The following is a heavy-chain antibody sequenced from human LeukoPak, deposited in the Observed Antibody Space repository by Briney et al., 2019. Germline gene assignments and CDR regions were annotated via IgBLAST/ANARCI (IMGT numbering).Heavy chain of an antibody. CDR2: INLNSGGT. CDR3: ARDAGYCTGGSCWYFDH. V-gene: IGHV1-2*02. Sequence: GASVKVSCKASGYTFTDYYMNWVRQAPGQGLGWMGWINLNSGGTNFAQRFHGRVTMTRDTSISTAYMDLSRLISDDTAVYYCARDAGYCTGGSCWYFDHWGQGTLVTVSS. D-gene: IGHD2-15*01. CDR1: GYTFTDYY. J-gene: IGHJ4*02.